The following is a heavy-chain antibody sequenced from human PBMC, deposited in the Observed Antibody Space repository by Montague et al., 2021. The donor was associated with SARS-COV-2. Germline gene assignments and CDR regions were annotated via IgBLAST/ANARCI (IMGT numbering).Heavy chain of an antibody. CDR2: IYYSGST. J-gene: IGHJ4*02. V-gene: IGHV4-31*03. Sequence: TRSLTCTVSGGSISSGGYYWSWIRQPPGKGLGWIGYIYYSGSTYYNPSLKSRVTISVDTSKNQFSLKLSSVTAADTAVYYCARAGITIFGVVTHYDYWGQGTLVTVSS. CDR3: ARAGITIFGVVTHYDY. D-gene: IGHD3-3*01. CDR1: GGSISSGGYY.